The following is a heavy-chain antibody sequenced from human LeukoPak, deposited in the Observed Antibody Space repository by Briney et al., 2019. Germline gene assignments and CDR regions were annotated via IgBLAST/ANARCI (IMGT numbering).Heavy chain of an antibody. V-gene: IGHV3-30*18. CDR3: AKDRYSYAFEYSDS. D-gene: IGHD5-18*01. Sequence: GGSLRLSCAASGFTFSSYGMHWVRQAPGKGLDWVAVISNDGSKKYYADSVKGRFTISRDNSKNTLSLQVSSLRAEDTTVYYCAKDRYSYAFEYSDSWGQGTLVTVSS. CDR1: GFTFSSYG. CDR2: ISNDGSKK. J-gene: IGHJ4*02.